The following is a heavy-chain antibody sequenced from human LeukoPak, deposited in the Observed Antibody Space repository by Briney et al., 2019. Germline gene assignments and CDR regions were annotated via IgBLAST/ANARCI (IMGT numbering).Heavy chain of an antibody. V-gene: IGHV4-59*01. Sequence: SETLSLTCTVSGGSISHYYWSWTWQPPGKGLEWIGYIYYSGTTNYNPSLKSRVTISVDTSKNQFSLKLNSVTAADTAVYYCAREDPRTKVPEGMDVWGQGTTVTVSS. J-gene: IGHJ6*02. CDR1: GGSISHYY. D-gene: IGHD4/OR15-4a*01. CDR2: IYYSGTT. CDR3: AREDPRTKVPEGMDV.